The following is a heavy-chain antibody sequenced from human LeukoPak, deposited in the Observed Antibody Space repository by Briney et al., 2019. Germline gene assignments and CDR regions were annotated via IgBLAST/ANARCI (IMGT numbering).Heavy chain of an antibody. Sequence: SETLSLTCTVSGGSISSYYWSWVRQPPGKGLEWIGYIYYSGSNNYNPSLRSGATISVEKSKNQFSLKLSSVTAAHTAVYYCARAGSSSWTSYYYYGMDVWGKGTTVTVSS. J-gene: IGHJ6*04. CDR3: ARAGSSSWTSYYYYGMDV. V-gene: IGHV4-59*01. CDR2: IYYSGSN. D-gene: IGHD6-13*01. CDR1: GGSISSYY.